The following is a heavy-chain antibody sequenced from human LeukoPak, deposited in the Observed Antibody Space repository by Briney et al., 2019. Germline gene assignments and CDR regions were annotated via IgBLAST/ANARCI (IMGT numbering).Heavy chain of an antibody. CDR3: ARDGFGLGYCSGGSCYLLDY. V-gene: IGHV1-46*01. D-gene: IGHD2-15*01. Sequence: GASVKVSCKASGYTFTSYYMHWVRQAPGQGLEWMGIINPSGGSTSYAQKFQGRVTMTRGMSTSTVYMELSSLRSEDTAVYYCARDGFGLGYCSGGSCYLLDYWGQGTLVTVSS. CDR2: INPSGGST. CDR1: GYTFTSYY. J-gene: IGHJ4*02.